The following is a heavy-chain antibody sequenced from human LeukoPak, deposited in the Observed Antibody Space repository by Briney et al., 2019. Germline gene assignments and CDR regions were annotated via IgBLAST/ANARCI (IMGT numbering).Heavy chain of an antibody. CDR1: GFTFSSYA. CDR2: VSGSGGST. V-gene: IGHV3-23*01. Sequence: TGGSLRLSCAASGFTFSSYAMSWVRQAPGKGLRGASAVSGSGGSTYYADSVKGRFTISRDNSKNTLYLQMNTLRAEDTAVYYCAKDPNPYSNLYYFDYWGQGTLVTVSS. D-gene: IGHD4-11*01. J-gene: IGHJ4*02. CDR3: AKDPNPYSNLYYFDY.